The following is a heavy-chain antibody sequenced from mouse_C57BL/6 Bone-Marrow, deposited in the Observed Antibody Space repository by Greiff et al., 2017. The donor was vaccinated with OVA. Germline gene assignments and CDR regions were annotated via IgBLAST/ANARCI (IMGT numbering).Heavy chain of an antibody. CDR3: ARDPPYYGSSYRFAY. CDR1: GFTFSDFY. Sequence: EVQLVESGGGLVQSGRSLRLSCATSGFTFSDFYMEWVRQAPGKGLEWIAASRNKANDYTTEYSASVKGRFIVSRDTSQSILYLQMNALRAEDTAIYYCARDPPYYGSSYRFAYWGQGTLVTVSA. V-gene: IGHV7-1*01. J-gene: IGHJ3*01. CDR2: SRNKANDYTT. D-gene: IGHD1-1*01.